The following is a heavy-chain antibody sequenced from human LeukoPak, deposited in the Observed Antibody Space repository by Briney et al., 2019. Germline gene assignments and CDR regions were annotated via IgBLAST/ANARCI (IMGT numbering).Heavy chain of an antibody. J-gene: IGHJ2*01. CDR2: IYYSGST. V-gene: IGHV4-31*03. CDR1: GGSISSGGYY. Sequence: PSETLSLTCTVSGGSISSGGYYWSWIRQHPGKGLEWIGYIYYSGSTYYNPSLKSRVTISVDTSKNQFSLKLSSVTAADTAVYYCAGRSVEWELGWYSDLWGRGTLVTVSS. CDR3: AGRSVEWELGWYSDL. D-gene: IGHD1-26*01.